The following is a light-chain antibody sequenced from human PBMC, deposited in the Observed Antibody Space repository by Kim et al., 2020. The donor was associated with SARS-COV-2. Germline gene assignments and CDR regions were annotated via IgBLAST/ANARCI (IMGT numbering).Light chain of an antibody. V-gene: IGLV2-11*01. J-gene: IGLJ1*01. CDR3: CSYAGNPYV. Sequence: PVKSVTISCTGTSSDVGAYNYFSWYQQYPGKAPKLIIYGVNKRPSGVPDRFSGSKSGNTASLTISGLQVEDEADYYCCSYAGNPYVFGTGTKVTVL. CDR1: SSDVGAYNY. CDR2: GVN.